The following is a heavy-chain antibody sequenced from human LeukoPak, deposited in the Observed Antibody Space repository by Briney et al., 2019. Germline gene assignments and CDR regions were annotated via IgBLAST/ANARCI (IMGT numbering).Heavy chain of an antibody. CDR1: GYTFTSYY. Sequence: ASVKVSCKASGYTFTSYYMHWVRQAPGQGLEWMGLINPSGGSTSYAQKFQGRVTMTRDTSTSTVYMELSSLRSEDTAVYYCASGGTVAIFGVVAAPGAFDIWGQGTMVTVSS. V-gene: IGHV1-46*01. D-gene: IGHD3-3*01. J-gene: IGHJ3*02. CDR2: INPSGGST. CDR3: ASGGTVAIFGVVAAPGAFDI.